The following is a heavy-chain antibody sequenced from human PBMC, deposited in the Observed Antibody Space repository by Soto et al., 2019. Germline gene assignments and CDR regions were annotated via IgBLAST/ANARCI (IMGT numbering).Heavy chain of an antibody. CDR2: ISGSGGST. Sequence: GGSLRLSCAASGFTFSSYAMSWVRQAPGKGLEWVSAISGSGGSTYYADSVKGRFTISRDNSKNTLYLQMNSLRAEDTAVYYCAKDGAAAGYYYYGMDVWGQGTTVTVSS. CDR1: GFTFSSYA. J-gene: IGHJ6*02. V-gene: IGHV3-23*01. CDR3: AKDGAAAGYYYYGMDV. D-gene: IGHD6-13*01.